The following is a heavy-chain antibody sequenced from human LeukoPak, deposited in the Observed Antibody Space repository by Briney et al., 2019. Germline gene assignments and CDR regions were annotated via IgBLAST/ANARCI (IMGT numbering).Heavy chain of an antibody. CDR3: VRGLYSTSGH. CDR1: GFTFSSYW. V-gene: IGHV3-7*01. CDR2: IKQDGSEK. J-gene: IGHJ4*02. D-gene: IGHD2-2*01. Sequence: GGSLTLSCAASGFTFSSYWMTWVRQAPGKGLEWVTNIKQDGSEKYYVDSVKGRFTISRDNAKNSLYVEMNSLRAEDTAVYYCVRGLYSTSGHWGQGTLVTVSS.